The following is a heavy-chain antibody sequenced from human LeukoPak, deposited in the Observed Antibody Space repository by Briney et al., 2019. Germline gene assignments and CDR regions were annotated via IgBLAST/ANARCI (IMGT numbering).Heavy chain of an antibody. CDR3: ARDRDYGDYYLRAWDY. D-gene: IGHD4-17*01. J-gene: IGHJ4*02. CDR1: GFTFSGYA. V-gene: IGHV3-23*01. CDR2: INCSGGST. Sequence: GGSLRLSCATSGFTFSGYAMSWVRQAPGKGLEWVSAINCSGGSTDYADSVKGRFTISRDNSKNTLYLQMNSLRAEDTAVYYCARDRDYGDYYLRAWDYWGQGTLVTVSS.